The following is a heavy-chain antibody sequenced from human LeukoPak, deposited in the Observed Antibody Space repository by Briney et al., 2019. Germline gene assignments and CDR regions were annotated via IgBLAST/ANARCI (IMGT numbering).Heavy chain of an antibody. Sequence: ASVKVSCKASGYTFTSYYMHWVRQAPGQGLEWMGIINPSGGSTSYAQKFQGRVTMTRDTSTSTVYMELSSLRSEDTAVYYCARDPYGGYSHYFTTGAREPWSPSPQ. CDR1: GYTFTSYY. V-gene: IGHV1-46*01. D-gene: IGHD5-12*01. CDR2: INPSGGST. J-gene: IGHJ4*02. CDR3: ARDPYGGYSHYFTT.